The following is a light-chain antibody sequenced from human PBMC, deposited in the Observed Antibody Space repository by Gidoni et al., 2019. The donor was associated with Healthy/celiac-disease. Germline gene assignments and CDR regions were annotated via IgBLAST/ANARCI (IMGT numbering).Light chain of an antibody. Sequence: SFDLPPPPPVSVSPGQTASITCSGDKLGDKYACWYQQKPGQSPVLVIYQDTKRPSGIPERFSGSNSGNTATLTISGTQAMDEADYYCQAWDSSTGVVFGGGTKLTVL. CDR1: KLGDKY. V-gene: IGLV3-1*01. CDR2: QDT. CDR3: QAWDSSTGVV. J-gene: IGLJ2*01.